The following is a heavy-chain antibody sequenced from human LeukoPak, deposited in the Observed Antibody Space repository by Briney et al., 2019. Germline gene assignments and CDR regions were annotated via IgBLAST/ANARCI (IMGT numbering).Heavy chain of an antibody. CDR1: GXSFTNYW. CDR3: ARHKGFSSAWYADY. J-gene: IGHJ4*02. D-gene: IGHD6-19*01. V-gene: IGHV5-51*01. Sequence: GESLKISCQGSGXSFTNYWIGWVRQMPGKGLEWMGITYPGDSDTRYSQSFQGQVTISADKSISTAYLQWSSLKASDTAIYYCARHKGFSSAWYADYWGQGTLVTVAS. CDR2: TYPGDSDT.